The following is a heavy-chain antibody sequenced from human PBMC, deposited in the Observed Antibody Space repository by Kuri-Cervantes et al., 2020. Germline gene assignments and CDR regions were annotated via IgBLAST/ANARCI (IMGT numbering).Heavy chain of an antibody. CDR2: ISAYNGNT. D-gene: IGHD2-15*01. Sequence: SVKVSCKASGYTFTSYGISWVRQAPGQGLEWMGWISAYNGNTNYAQKLQGRVTMTTDTSTSTAYMELRSLRSEDTAVYYCARAPGYCSGGSCYFGEGSSYYYYMDVWGKGTTVTVSS. CDR3: ARAPGYCSGGSCYFGEGSSYYYYMDV. CDR1: GYTFTSYG. V-gene: IGHV1-18*01. J-gene: IGHJ6*03.